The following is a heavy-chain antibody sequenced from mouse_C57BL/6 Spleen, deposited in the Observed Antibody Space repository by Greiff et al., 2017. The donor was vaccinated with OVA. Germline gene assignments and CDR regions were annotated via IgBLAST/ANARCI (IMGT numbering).Heavy chain of an antibody. CDR1: GYTFTSYW. CDR3: ARWDYYGSSYDYYAMDY. J-gene: IGHJ4*01. D-gene: IGHD1-1*01. V-gene: IGHV1-61*01. Sequence: QVQLQQPGAELVRPGSSVKLSCKASGYTFTSYWMDWVKQRPGQGLEWIGNIYPSDSETHYNQKFKDKATLTVDKSSSTAYMQLSSLTSEDSAVYYCARWDYYGSSYDYYAMDYWGQGTSVTVSS. CDR2: IYPSDSET.